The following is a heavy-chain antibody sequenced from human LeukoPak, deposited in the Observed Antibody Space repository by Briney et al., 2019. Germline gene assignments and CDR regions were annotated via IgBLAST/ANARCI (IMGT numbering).Heavy chain of an antibody. J-gene: IGHJ6*03. CDR1: GGSISSGSYY. CDR2: IYTSGST. V-gene: IGHV4-61*02. D-gene: IGHD2-2*01. CDR3: ARGLVGYCSSTSCQSYYYYYMDV. Sequence: PSQTLSLTCTVSGGSISSGSYYWSWIRQPAGKGLEWIGRIYTSGSTNYNPSLKSRVTISVDTSKNQFSLKLSSVTAADTAVYYCARGLVGYCSSTSCQSYYYYYMDVWGKGTTVTVSS.